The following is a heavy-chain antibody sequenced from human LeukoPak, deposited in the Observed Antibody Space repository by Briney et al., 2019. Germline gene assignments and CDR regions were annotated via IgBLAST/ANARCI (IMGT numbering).Heavy chain of an antibody. J-gene: IGHJ4*02. CDR1: GYTFTSYG. Sequence: ASVKVSCKASGYTFTSYGISWGRQAPGQGLEWMGWISAYNGNTNYAQKLQGRVTMTTDTSTSTAYMELRSLRSDDTAVYYCARAPQDIVVVPAIFDYWGQGTLVTVSS. CDR2: ISAYNGNT. CDR3: ARAPQDIVVVPAIFDY. D-gene: IGHD2-2*01. V-gene: IGHV1-18*01.